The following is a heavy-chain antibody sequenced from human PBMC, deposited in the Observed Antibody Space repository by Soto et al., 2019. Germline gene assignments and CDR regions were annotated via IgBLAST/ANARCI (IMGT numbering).Heavy chain of an antibody. CDR3: AHGSSSGADCYPNPYFDY. CDR1: GFSLSSTEEG. V-gene: IGHV2-5*02. CDR2: IYWDADN. J-gene: IGHJ4*02. Sequence: QITLKESGPTLVKPTQTLTLTCTFSGFSLSSTEEGVGWLRQPPGKAPERLALIYWDADNRCSPSLKTRLTITKDTSKKQVVLTMTNVDPVDTATYFCAHGSSSGADCYPNPYFDYWGQGILVTVSS. D-gene: IGHD2-21*02.